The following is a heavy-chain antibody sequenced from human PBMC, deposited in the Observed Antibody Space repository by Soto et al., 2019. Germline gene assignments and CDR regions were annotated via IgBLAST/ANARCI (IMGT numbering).Heavy chain of an antibody. J-gene: IGHJ3*01. D-gene: IGHD5-18*01. V-gene: IGHV3-23*01. Sequence: EVRLFESGGGLVQPGGSLRLSCAASGVGFDKYSMSWVRQAPGKGLEWVSGISGTADSKHYADSVKGQFTISRDNFEKTLYLQMNSLRVEDTAVYYCAKSWGDTWQQSAFDFWGQGTMVTVSS. CDR1: GVGFDKYS. CDR2: ISGTADSK. CDR3: AKSWGDTWQQSAFDF.